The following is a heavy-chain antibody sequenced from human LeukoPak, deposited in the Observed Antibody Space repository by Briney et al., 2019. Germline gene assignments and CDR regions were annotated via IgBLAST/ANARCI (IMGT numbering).Heavy chain of an antibody. V-gene: IGHV4-59*13. CDR1: GGSISNYY. D-gene: IGHD3-10*01. J-gene: IGHJ3*02. CDR2: IYYSGST. Sequence: PSETLSLTCTVSGGSISNYYWSWIRQPPGKGLEWFGSIYYSGSTNYNPSLKSRVTISIDTSKNQFSLKLSSVTAADTAVYYCARDPSYYYGSGSYYEGDVFDIWGQGTMVTVSS. CDR3: ARDPSYYYGSGSYYEGDVFDI.